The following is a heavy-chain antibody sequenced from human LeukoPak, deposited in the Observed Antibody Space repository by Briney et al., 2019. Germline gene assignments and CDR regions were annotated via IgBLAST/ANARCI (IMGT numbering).Heavy chain of an antibody. CDR2: ISWNSGSI. Sequence: PGGSLRLSCAASGFTFDDYAMHWVRQAPGKGLEWVSGISWNSGSIGYADSVKGRFTISRDNAKNSLYLQMDSLRAEDTAVYYCARDDENYGSGSYYNVFSYWGQGTLVTISS. CDR1: GFTFDDYA. V-gene: IGHV3-9*01. D-gene: IGHD3-10*01. CDR3: ARDDENYGSGSYYNVFSY. J-gene: IGHJ4*02.